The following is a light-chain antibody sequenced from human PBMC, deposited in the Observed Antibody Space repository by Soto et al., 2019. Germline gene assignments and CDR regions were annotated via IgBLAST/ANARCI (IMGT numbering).Light chain of an antibody. CDR1: SSDIGGYNS. V-gene: IGLV2-8*01. CDR3: SSYTDRNNLV. J-gene: IGLJ1*01. Sequence: QSALTQSPSASGSPGQSVTISCTGTSSDIGGYNSVSWYQQHPGKAPKAMIYDVSKRPSGVPDRFSGSKSGNTASLTVSALQAEDEADYYCSSYTDRNNLVFGTGTKLTVL. CDR2: DVS.